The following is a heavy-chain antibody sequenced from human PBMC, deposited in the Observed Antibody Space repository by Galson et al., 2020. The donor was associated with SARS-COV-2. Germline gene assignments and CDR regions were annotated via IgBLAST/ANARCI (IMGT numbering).Heavy chain of an antibody. CDR2: IYYSDNT. CDR3: GIVRVEVGSGELPTPDWYFDL. D-gene: IGHD3-10*01. V-gene: IGHV4-59*13. CDR1: GGSISDYY. J-gene: IGHJ2*01. Sequence: SETLSLTCTVSGGSISDYYWSWIRQPPGKGLEWIGHIYYSDNTNYNPSLKSRVTISVDTSKNQFSLKLTSVTAADTAVYYCGIVRVEVGSGELPTPDWYFDLWGRGTLVTVSS.